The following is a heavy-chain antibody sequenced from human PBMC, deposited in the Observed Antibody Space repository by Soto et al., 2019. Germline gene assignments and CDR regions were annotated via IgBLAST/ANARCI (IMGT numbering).Heavy chain of an antibody. J-gene: IGHJ4*02. CDR3: ARDRNGLGGIDY. V-gene: IGHV4-30-2*01. Sequence: SETLSLTNAVSGGSISSGGFSWSLIRQPPGKGLEWIGYIFQSGSPSYNPSLKSRVTISVERSKNQFFLKLSSVTAADTAVYYCARDRNGLGGIDYWGQGTLVTVSS. CDR1: GGSISSGGFS. D-gene: IGHD1-1*01. CDR2: IFQSGSP.